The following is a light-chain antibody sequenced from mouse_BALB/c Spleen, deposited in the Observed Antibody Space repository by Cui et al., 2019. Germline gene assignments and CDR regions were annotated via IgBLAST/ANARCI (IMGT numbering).Light chain of an antibody. V-gene: IGKV4-90*01. CDR2: GIS. CDR3: QQRSSYPWT. J-gene: IGKJ1*01. CDR1: SRVSY. Sequence: EILLTQSPAIIAASPGEKVTITCSASSRVSYMNWYQQKPGSSPKIWIYGISNLASGVPARFSGSGSGTSFSFTINSMEAEDVATYYCQQRSSYPWTFGGGTKLEIK.